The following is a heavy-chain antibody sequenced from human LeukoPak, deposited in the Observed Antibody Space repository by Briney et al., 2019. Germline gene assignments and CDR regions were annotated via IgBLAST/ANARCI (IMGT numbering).Heavy chain of an antibody. CDR2: ISGTGTTI. CDR1: GLTFSDYY. J-gene: IGHJ4*02. D-gene: IGHD3-22*01. V-gene: IGHV3-11*04. CDR3: AVQITMIVAVPYFDY. Sequence: AGGSLRLSCAASGLTFSDYYMTWIRQAPGKGLEWVSSISGTGTTIYSADSVRGRFTASRDNARNSLFLHMNSLRAEDTAVYYCAVQITMIVAVPYFDYWGQGTLVTVSS.